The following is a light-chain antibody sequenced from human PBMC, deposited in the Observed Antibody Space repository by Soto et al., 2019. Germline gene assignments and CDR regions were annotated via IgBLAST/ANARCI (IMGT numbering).Light chain of an antibody. V-gene: IGLV2-23*01. Sequence: QSALTQPASVSGSPGQSITISCTGTPSNVGGYNIVSWYQQHPGRAPELIIYEGTQRPSGVSARFSGSKSGNTASLTISGLQADDEADYYCCSYAGNGYVFGTGTKLTVL. J-gene: IGLJ1*01. CDR2: EGT. CDR3: CSYAGNGYV. CDR1: PSNVGGYNI.